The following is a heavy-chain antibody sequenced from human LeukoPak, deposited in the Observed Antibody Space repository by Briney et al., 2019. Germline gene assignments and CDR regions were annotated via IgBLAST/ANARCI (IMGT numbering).Heavy chain of an antibody. D-gene: IGHD1-1*01. CDR3: ARSTGYYYYYYMDV. Sequence: PSETLPLTCTVSGGSISSSSYYWGWIRQPPGKGLEWIGRIYTSGSTNYNPSLKSRVTISVDTSKNQFSLKLSSVTAADTAVYYCARSTGYYYYYYMDVWGKGTTVTVSS. CDR2: IYTSGST. J-gene: IGHJ6*03. CDR1: GGSISSSSYY. V-gene: IGHV4-39*07.